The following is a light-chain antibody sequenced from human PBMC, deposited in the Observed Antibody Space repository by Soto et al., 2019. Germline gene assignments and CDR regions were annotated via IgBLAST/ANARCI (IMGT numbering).Light chain of an antibody. Sequence: QSVLTQPPSASGTPGQRVTISCSGSSSNIGSTYVYWYQQLPGTAPKLLIYRNNQRPSGVPDRFSGSTSGTSASLAISGRRSEDEADYYCAAWDDSLSAYVFGAGTKLTVL. CDR1: SSNIGSTY. J-gene: IGLJ1*01. CDR2: RNN. CDR3: AAWDDSLSAYV. V-gene: IGLV1-47*01.